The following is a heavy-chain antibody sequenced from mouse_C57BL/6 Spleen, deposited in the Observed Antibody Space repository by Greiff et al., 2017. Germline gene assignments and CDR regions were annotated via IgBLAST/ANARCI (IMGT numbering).Heavy chain of an antibody. V-gene: IGHV1-72*01. CDR3: ARGPKVVATRWYFEV. CDR1: GYTFTSYW. Sequence: QVQLKQPGAELVKPGASVKLSCKASGYTFTSYWMHWVKQRPGRGLEWIGRIDPKSGGTKYNEKFKSKATLTVDKPSSTAYMQLSSLTSEGSAVYYGARGPKVVATRWYFEVWGTGTTVTVSS. D-gene: IGHD1-1*01. CDR2: IDPKSGGT. J-gene: IGHJ1*03.